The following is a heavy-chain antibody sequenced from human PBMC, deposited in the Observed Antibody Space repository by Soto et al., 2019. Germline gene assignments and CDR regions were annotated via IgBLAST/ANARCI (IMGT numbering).Heavy chain of an antibody. Sequence: PSETLSLTCTVSGGSFSSSDCYWGWIRKPPGKGPEWIGSMYYNGSPYYNPSLKSRVTMSVDTSKNQFSLKLSSVTAADTAVYYCARLLYDSYGYYYFDYWGQGTLVTVSS. D-gene: IGHD3-22*01. CDR3: ARLLYDSYGYYYFDY. CDR1: GGSFSSSDCY. J-gene: IGHJ4*02. V-gene: IGHV4-39*01. CDR2: MYYNGSP.